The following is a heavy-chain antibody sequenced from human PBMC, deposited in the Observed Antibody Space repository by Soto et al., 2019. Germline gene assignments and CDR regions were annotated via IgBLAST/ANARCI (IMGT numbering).Heavy chain of an antibody. CDR3: ARQQSGSWYVDY. J-gene: IGHJ4*02. CDR2: FYYSGST. D-gene: IGHD6-13*01. V-gene: IGHV4-39*01. Sequence: SETQSLTCTVSGDSISSSSYYWVWIRHPPGKGLVWIGSFYYSGSTYYNPSLKSRVTISVDTSKNQFSLKLSSVTAADTAVYYCARQQSGSWYVDYWGQGTLVTVSS. CDR1: GDSISSSSYY.